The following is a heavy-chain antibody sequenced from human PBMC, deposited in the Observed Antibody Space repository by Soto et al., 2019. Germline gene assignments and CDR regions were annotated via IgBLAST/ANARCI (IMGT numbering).Heavy chain of an antibody. V-gene: IGHV1-18*01. Sequence: ASVKVSCKASGYTFSSYAISWVRQAPGQGLEWMGWISPYNGNTNYAQNLQGRVTMTTDTSTTTAYMELRSLRSDDTAIYYCARGTTVTTTPTYYYMDVWGKGTTVTVSS. D-gene: IGHD4-4*01. CDR1: GYTFSSYA. J-gene: IGHJ6*03. CDR3: ARGTTVTTTPTYYYMDV. CDR2: ISPYNGNT.